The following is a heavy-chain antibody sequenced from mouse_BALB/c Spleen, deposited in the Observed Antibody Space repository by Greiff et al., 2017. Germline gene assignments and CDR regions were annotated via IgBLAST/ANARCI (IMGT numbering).Heavy chain of an antibody. V-gene: IGHV1-69*02. CDR2: IYPSDSYT. J-gene: IGHJ2*01. Sequence: QVQLQQPGAELVRPGASVTLSCKASGYTFTSYWINWVKQRPGQGLEWIGNIYPSDSYTNYNQKFKDKATLTVDKSSSTAYMQLSSPTSEDSAVYYCTRGGDYFDDWGQGTTRTGSS. CDR3: TRGGDYFDD. CDR1: GYTFTSYW.